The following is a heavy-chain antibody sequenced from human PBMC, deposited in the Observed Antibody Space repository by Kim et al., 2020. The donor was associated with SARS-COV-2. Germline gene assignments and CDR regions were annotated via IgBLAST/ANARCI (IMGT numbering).Heavy chain of an antibody. CDR2: INHSGST. D-gene: IGHD3-3*01. V-gene: IGHV4-34*01. CDR1: GGSFSGYY. Sequence: SETLSLTCAVYGGSFSGYYWSWIRQPPGKGLEWIGEINHSGSTNYNPSLKSRVTISVDTSKNQFSLKLSSVTAADTAVYYCARGQPLLRFLEWLPTLRFDPWGQGTLVTVSS. J-gene: IGHJ5*02. CDR3: ARGQPLLRFLEWLPTLRFDP.